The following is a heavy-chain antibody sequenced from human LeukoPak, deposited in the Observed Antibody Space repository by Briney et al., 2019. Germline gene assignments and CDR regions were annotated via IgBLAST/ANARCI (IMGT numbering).Heavy chain of an antibody. J-gene: IGHJ2*01. CDR2: FDPEDGET. D-gene: IGHD3-9*01. CDR1: GYTLTELS. V-gene: IGHV1-24*01. Sequence: ASVKVSCKVSGYTLTELSMHWVRQAPGKGLEWMGGFDPEDGETIYSQKFQGRVTMTEDTSTDTAYMELSSLRSEDTAVYYCATPPVLRYFDWLPHTHWYFDLWGRGTLATVSS. CDR3: ATPPVLRYFDWLPHTHWYFDL.